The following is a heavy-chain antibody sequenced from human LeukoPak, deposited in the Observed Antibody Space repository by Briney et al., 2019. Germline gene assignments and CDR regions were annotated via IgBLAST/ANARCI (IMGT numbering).Heavy chain of an antibody. CDR1: GFTFSSYG. CDR3: AKGNPRYQLRLIDY. D-gene: IGHD2-2*01. V-gene: IGHV3-30*02. J-gene: IGHJ4*02. CDR2: IRYDGSNK. Sequence: GGSLRLSCAASGFTFSSYGMHWVRQAPGKGLEWVAFIRYDGSNKYYADSVKGRFTISRDNSKNTLYLQMNSLRAEDTAVYYCAKGNPRYQLRLIDYWGQGTLVTVPS.